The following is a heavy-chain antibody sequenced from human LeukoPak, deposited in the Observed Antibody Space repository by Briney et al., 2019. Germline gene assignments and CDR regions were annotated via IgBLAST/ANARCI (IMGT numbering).Heavy chain of an antibody. D-gene: IGHD3-22*01. CDR3: ARILARDDSSTGYFDY. CDR2: IYYSGST. V-gene: IGHV4-39*01. Sequence: SETLSLTCTVSGGSISSSSYYWGWIHQPPGKGLEWIGSIYYSGSTYYNPSLKSRVTISVDTSKNRFSLKLSSVTAADTAVYYCARILARDDSSTGYFDYWGQGTLVTVSS. CDR1: GGSISSSSYY. J-gene: IGHJ4*02.